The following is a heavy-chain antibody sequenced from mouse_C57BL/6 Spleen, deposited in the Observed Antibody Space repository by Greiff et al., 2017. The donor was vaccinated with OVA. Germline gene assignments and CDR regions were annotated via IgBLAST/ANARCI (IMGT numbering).Heavy chain of an antibody. J-gene: IGHJ2*01. V-gene: IGHV1-76*01. Sequence: VQLKESGAELVRPGASVKLSCKASGYTFTDYYINWVKQRPGQGLEWIARIYPGSGNTYYNEKFKGKATLTAEKSSSTAYMQLSSLTSEDSAVYFCATHSSGPYYFDYWGQGTTPTGSS. CDR3: ATHSSGPYYFDY. D-gene: IGHD3-2*02. CDR2: IYPGSGNT. CDR1: GYTFTDYY.